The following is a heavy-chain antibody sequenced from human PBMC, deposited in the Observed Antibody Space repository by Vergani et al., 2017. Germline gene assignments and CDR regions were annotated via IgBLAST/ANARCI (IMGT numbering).Heavy chain of an antibody. CDR2: IKQDGSEK. CDR3: ARGGWIQLWPVDY. V-gene: IGHV3-7*01. CDR1: GFTFSSYW. J-gene: IGHJ4*02. D-gene: IGHD5-18*01. Sequence: EVQLVESGGGLVQPGGSLRLSCAASGFTFSSYWMSWVRQAPGKGLEWVANIKQDGSEKYYVDSVKGRFTISRDNAKNSLYRQMNSLRAEDTAVYYCARGGWIQLWPVDYWGQGTLVTVSA.